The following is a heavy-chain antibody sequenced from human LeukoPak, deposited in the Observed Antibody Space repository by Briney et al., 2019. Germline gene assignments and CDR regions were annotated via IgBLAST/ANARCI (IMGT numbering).Heavy chain of an antibody. Sequence: PGGSLRLSCVGSRFTFINYAMTWVRQSPGRGLEYVSSSSGSGASTHYADSVKGRFTISRDNSRNTLYLEMSSLRAEDSALYYCAKDRAPYGSGGGEDYFDLWGRGTLVTVSS. D-gene: IGHD3-10*01. CDR2: SSGSGAST. CDR1: RFTFINYA. V-gene: IGHV3-23*01. J-gene: IGHJ2*01. CDR3: AKDRAPYGSGGGEDYFDL.